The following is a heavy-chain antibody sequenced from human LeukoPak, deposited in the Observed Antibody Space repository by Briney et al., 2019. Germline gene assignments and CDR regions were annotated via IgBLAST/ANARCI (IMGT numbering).Heavy chain of an antibody. J-gene: IGHJ5*02. V-gene: IGHV1-46*01. Sequence: ASVKVSCKASGYTFTSYYMHWVRRAPGQGLEWMGIINPSGGSTSYAQKFQGRVTMTRDTSTSTVYMELSSLRSEDTAVYYCARRSGMATVTNHDWFDPWGQGTLVTVSS. CDR1: GYTFTSYY. CDR3: ARRSGMATVTNHDWFDP. CDR2: INPSGGST. D-gene: IGHD4-17*01.